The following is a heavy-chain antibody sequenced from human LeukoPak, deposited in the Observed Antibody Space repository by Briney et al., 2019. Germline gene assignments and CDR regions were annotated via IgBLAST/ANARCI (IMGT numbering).Heavy chain of an antibody. CDR3: AKDQSGSGDYGMDV. D-gene: IGHD3-10*01. V-gene: IGHV3-30*18. J-gene: IGHJ6*02. CDR2: ISYDGSNK. Sequence: PGGSLRLSCAASGFTFSGFGMHWVRQAPGKGLEWVALISYDGSNKYYADSVKGRFTISRDNSKNTLYLQMNSLRAEDTAVYYCAKDQSGSGDYGMDVWGQGTTVTVSS. CDR1: GFTFSGFG.